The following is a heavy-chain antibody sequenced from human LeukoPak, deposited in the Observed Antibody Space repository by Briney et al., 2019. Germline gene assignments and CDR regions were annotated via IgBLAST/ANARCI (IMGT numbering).Heavy chain of an antibody. J-gene: IGHJ5*02. Sequence: PGGSLRLSCAASGFTFSSYWMSWVRQAPGKGLEWVSSIGSSSTYIYYADSVRGRFTISRDNAKNSLYLQMNSLRAEDTAVYYCAGDYDFWSGYSEPFDPWGQGTLVTVSS. CDR1: GFTFSSYW. D-gene: IGHD3-3*01. CDR2: IGSSSTYI. V-gene: IGHV3-21*01. CDR3: AGDYDFWSGYSEPFDP.